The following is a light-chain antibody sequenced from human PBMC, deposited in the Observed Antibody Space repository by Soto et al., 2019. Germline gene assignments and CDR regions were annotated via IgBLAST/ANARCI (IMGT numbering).Light chain of an antibody. Sequence: QSVLTQPASVSGSPGQSITISCTGTSSDVGLYNLVSWYQQLPGKAPKLIIYEVNERPSGISDRFSGSKSGNTASLTISGLQDEDEADYYCCSYVGSSILMFGGGTKVTDL. CDR1: SSDVGLYNL. V-gene: IGLV2-23*02. CDR3: CSYVGSSILM. J-gene: IGLJ3*02. CDR2: EVN.